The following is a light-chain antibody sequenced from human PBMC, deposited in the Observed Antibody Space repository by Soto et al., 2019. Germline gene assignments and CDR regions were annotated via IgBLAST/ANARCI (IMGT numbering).Light chain of an antibody. CDR2: DAS. CDR3: QRRTNWPPLT. Sequence: EILLTQSPATLSLSPGERATLSCRASQSVGTYLAWYQQKPGQAPRLLIYDASNRATGIPARFSGSGSGTDFTLTISGLEPEDFAVYYCQRRTNWPPLTFGGGTKVEIK. V-gene: IGKV3-11*01. J-gene: IGKJ4*01. CDR1: QSVGTY.